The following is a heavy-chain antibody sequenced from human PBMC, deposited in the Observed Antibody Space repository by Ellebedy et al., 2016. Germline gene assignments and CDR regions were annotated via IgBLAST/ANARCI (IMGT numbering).Heavy chain of an antibody. J-gene: IGHJ4*02. V-gene: IGHV4-34*01. CDR2: INNSGNT. CDR3: ARHAMVGLIATAGLDHFDY. D-gene: IGHD6-13*01. CDR1: GGSFSGYY. Sequence: GSLRLSCAVYGGSFSGYYWSWIRQPPGKGLEWIGEINNSGNTNYNPSLKSRVTISVDTSKNQFSLSLTPVTAADTAVYYCARHAMVGLIATAGLDHFDYWGQGTLVTVSS.